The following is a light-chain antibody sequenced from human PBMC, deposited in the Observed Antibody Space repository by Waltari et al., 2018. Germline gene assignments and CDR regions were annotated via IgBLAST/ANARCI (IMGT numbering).Light chain of an antibody. Sequence: QSVLTQPPSVSAAPGQKVTISCSGSSSNIGTNYVSWYQQLPGTAPKLLIYENIKRPSGIPDRFSGSKSGTSATLGITGLQTGDEADYYCGTWDSSLSARFGGGTKLTVL. CDR1: SSNIGTNY. CDR2: ENI. CDR3: GTWDSSLSAR. J-gene: IGLJ2*01. V-gene: IGLV1-51*02.